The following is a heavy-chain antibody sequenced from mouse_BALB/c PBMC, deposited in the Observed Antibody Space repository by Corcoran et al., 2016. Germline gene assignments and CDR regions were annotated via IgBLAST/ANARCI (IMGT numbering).Heavy chain of an antibody. J-gene: IGHJ1*01. CDR3: ARGEQFDV. CDR2: INPDSSTV. V-gene: IGHV4-1*02. Sequence: EVRLLESGGGPVQPGGSLKLSCAASGFDLRRYWVSWVRQAPGKGLEWIGEINPDSSTVNYTPSLKDKFIISRDNAKNTLYLQMSKGRSEDTALYYCARGEQFDVWGAGTTVTVSS. CDR1: GFDLRRYW.